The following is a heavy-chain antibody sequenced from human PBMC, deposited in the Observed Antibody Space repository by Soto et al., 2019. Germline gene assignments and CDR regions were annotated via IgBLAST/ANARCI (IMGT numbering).Heavy chain of an antibody. Sequence: GASVKVSCKASGGTFSSYAISWVRQAPGQGLEWMGGIIPIFGTANYAQKFQGRVTITADESTSTAYMELSSLRSEDTAVYYCARDVGRGYSYQNWFDPWGQGTLGTVSA. CDR1: GGTFSSYA. CDR2: IIPIFGTA. J-gene: IGHJ5*02. D-gene: IGHD5-18*01. CDR3: ARDVGRGYSYQNWFDP. V-gene: IGHV1-69*13.